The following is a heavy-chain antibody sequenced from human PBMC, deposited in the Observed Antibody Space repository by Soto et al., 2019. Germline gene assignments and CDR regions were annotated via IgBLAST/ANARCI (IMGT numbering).Heavy chain of an antibody. CDR1: DGSISSSDW. J-gene: IGHJ5*02. CDR2: IYHSGST. D-gene: IGHD2-21*02. CDR3: ARVGAYGGDRSWLDP. Sequence: PSEPMSLPCAVSDGSISSSDWRSWARQHPGKGLEWIGEIYHSGSTNYNPSLKSRVTISVDRSKNQFSLNLTSVTTADTAFYYCARVGAYGGDRSWLDPWGQGTLVTVSS. V-gene: IGHV4-4*02.